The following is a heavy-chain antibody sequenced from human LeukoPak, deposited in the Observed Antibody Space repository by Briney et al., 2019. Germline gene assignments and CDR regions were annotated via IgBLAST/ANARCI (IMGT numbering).Heavy chain of an antibody. D-gene: IGHD2-2*01. CDR3: ATSSNAPGNH. CDR1: GFIFTNYW. V-gene: IGHV3-7*01. J-gene: IGHJ5*02. Sequence: PGGSLRLSCAASGFIFTNYWMSWVRQAPGKGLEWVANIKQDGSEKYYVDSVKGRFTISRDNAKNSLNLQMNSLRAEDTAVYYCATSSNAPGNHWGQGTLVTVSS. CDR2: IKQDGSEK.